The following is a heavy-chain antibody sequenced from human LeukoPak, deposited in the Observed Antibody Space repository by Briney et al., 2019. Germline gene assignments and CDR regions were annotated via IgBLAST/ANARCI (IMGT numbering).Heavy chain of an antibody. CDR1: GGTFSSYA. V-gene: IGHV1-69*05. J-gene: IGHJ5*02. CDR2: IIPIFGTA. Sequence: SVKVSCKASGGTFSSYAISWVRQAPGQGLEWMGGIIPIFGTANYAQKFQGRVTITRNTSISTAYMELSSLRSEDTAVYYCARQGPRYCSGGSCFDPWGQGTLVTVSS. CDR3: ARQGPRYCSGGSCFDP. D-gene: IGHD2-15*01.